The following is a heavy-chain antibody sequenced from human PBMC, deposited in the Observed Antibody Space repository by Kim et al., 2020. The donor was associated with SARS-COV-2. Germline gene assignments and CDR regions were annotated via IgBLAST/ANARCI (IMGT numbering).Heavy chain of an antibody. CDR3: AREGIVIETAYCSSTSCYAIWFDP. J-gene: IGHJ5*02. D-gene: IGHD2-2*01. Sequence: SVKVSCKASGGTFSSYAISWVRQAPGQGLEWMGRIIPILGIANYAQKFQGRVTITADKSTSTAYMELSSLRSEDTAVYYCAREGIVIETAYCSSTSCYAIWFDPWGQGTLVTVSS. CDR2: IIPILGIA. V-gene: IGHV1-69*04. CDR1: GGTFSSYA.